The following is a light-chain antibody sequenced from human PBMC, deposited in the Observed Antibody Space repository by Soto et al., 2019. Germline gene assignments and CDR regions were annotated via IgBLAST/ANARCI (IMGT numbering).Light chain of an antibody. CDR2: AES. J-gene: IGKJ1*01. CDR1: QSISSW. CDR3: LKDHDDSWT. Sequence: DIQMTPSPSTLSASVGDSVTITRRAIQSISSWLAWYQQNTGKAHTILIYAESNLQSGVPSRFRGSRSGTEFTLNVSSMQTEELATYYCLKDHDDSWTFGQGTKGDIK. V-gene: IGKV1-5*01.